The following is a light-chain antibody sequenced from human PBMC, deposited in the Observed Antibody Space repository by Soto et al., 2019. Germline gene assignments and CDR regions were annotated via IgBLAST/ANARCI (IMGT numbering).Light chain of an antibody. J-gene: IGLJ3*02. Sequence: QSVLTQTPSTSGTSGQRVTISCSGSSSNIGSNSVNWYQQLPGTAPKLLIYNNSHRPSGVSDRFSGSKSGASASLAISGLQSQDEADYYCAAWDDALHAWVFGGGTKLTVL. V-gene: IGLV1-44*01. CDR2: NNS. CDR3: AAWDDALHAWV. CDR1: SSNIGSNS.